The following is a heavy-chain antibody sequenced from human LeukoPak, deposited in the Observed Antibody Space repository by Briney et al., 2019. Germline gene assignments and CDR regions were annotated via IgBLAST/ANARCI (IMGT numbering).Heavy chain of an antibody. J-gene: IGHJ4*02. V-gene: IGHV5-51*01. Sequence: GESLKISCKGSGYSFTSYWIGWVRQMPGKGLEWMGIIYPGDSDTRYSPSFQGQVTISADKSISTAYLQWSSLKASDTAMYYCARKKNPWIVIAAAGASDYWGQGTLVTVSS. CDR3: ARKKNPWIVIAAAGASDY. D-gene: IGHD6-13*01. CDR1: GYSFTSYW. CDR2: IYPGDSDT.